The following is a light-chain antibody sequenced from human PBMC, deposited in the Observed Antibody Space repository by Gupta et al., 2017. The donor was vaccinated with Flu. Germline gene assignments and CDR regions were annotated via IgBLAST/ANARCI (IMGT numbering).Light chain of an antibody. CDR1: QSISSH. CDR2: AAS. CDR3: QQSYSTLPT. V-gene: IGKV1-39*01. J-gene: IGKJ5*01. Sequence: DIHMTQSPSSLSASVGDRVTITCRASQSISSHLNWYQQKPGKAPKLLIYAASSLQSGVPSRFSGSGSGTDFTLTISSLQPEDFATYYCQQSYSTLPTFGQGTRMEIK.